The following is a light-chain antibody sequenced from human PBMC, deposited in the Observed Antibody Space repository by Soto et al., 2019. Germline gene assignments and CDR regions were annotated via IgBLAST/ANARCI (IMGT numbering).Light chain of an antibody. CDR2: DAS. Sequence: EIVLTQSPATLSLSPGERATLSCRASQSVRSYLAWYQHKHGQAPRLLIYDASNRATGIPARFSGSGSGTDFTLTISSLEPADFAVYYCQQRSNWPLTFGGGTKVEIK. CDR1: QSVRSY. CDR3: QQRSNWPLT. V-gene: IGKV3-11*01. J-gene: IGKJ4*01.